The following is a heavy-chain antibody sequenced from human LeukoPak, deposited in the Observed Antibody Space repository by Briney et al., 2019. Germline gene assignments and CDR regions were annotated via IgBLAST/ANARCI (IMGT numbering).Heavy chain of an antibody. J-gene: IGHJ6*03. CDR3: ARAWRITMVRGVQSMDV. Sequence: GAPVKVSCKASGYTFTGYYMHWVRQAPGQGLEWMGWINPNSGGTNYAQKFQGRVTMTRDTSISTAYMELSRLRSDDTAVYYCARAWRITMVRGVQSMDVWGKGTTVTISS. D-gene: IGHD3-10*01. CDR1: GYTFTGYY. CDR2: INPNSGGT. V-gene: IGHV1-2*02.